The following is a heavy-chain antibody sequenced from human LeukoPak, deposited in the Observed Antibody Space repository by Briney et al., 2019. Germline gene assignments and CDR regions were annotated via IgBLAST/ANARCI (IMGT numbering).Heavy chain of an antibody. V-gene: IGHV3-7*03. Sequence: GGSLRLSCAASGFTFSSYSMNWVRRAPGKGLEWVANIKQDGSEKYYVDSVKGRFTISRDNAKNSLYLQMNSLRAEDTAVYYCVRDKVGFDYWGQVTLVTVSS. CDR1: GFTFSSYS. CDR2: IKQDGSEK. J-gene: IGHJ4*02. CDR3: VRDKVGFDY.